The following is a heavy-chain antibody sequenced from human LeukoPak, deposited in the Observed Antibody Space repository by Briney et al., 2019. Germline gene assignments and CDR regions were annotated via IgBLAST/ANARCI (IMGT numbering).Heavy chain of an antibody. D-gene: IGHD3-10*01. CDR2: ISSSSSYI. CDR1: GFSFSSYA. Sequence: GGSLRLSCAASGFSFSSYAMSWVRHAPGKGLEWVSYISSSSSYIYYADSVKSRFTISRDNAKNSLYLQMNSLRAEDTAVYYCARDFRAMVRGANFDYWGQGTLVTVSS. CDR3: ARDFRAMVRGANFDY. J-gene: IGHJ4*02. V-gene: IGHV3-21*05.